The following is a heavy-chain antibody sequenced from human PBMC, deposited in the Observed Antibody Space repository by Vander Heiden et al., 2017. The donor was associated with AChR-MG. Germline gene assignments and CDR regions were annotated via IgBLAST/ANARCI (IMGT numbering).Heavy chain of an antibody. CDR3: ATNGGLAVAGTIDY. V-gene: IGHV1-69*06. CDR2: IIPIFGTA. CDR1: EGTFSSYA. J-gene: IGHJ4*02. D-gene: IGHD6-19*01. Sequence: QVQLVQSGAEVKKPGSSVKVSCKASEGTFSSYAISWVRQAPGQGLEWMGGIIPIFGTANYAQKFQGRVTITADKSTSTAYMELSSLRSEDTAVYYCATNGGLAVAGTIDYWGQGTLVTVSS.